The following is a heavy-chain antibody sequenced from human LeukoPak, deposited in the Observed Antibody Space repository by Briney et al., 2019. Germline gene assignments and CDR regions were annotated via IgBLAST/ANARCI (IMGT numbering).Heavy chain of an antibody. Sequence: GGSLRLSCAASGYTFSTLDMHWVRQASGRGLEWVSSIASTGATFYAVSVKGRFVISRENAKNSLYLQMNRLRAGDTAVYYCVRGGEIGLDYWGQGTLVTVSP. CDR3: VRGGEIGLDY. CDR1: GYTFSTLD. CDR2: IASTGAT. J-gene: IGHJ4*02. D-gene: IGHD3-16*01. V-gene: IGHV3-13*01.